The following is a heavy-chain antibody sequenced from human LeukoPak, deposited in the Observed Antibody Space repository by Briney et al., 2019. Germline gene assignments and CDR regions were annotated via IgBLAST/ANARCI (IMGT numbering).Heavy chain of an antibody. CDR1: GYSISSGYY. Sequence: PSETLSLTCTVSGYSISSGYYWGWIRQPPGKGLEWIGSIYHSGSTYYNPSLKSRVTISVDTSKNQFSLKLSSVTAADTAVYYCARDPAGGYYFDYWGQGTLVTVSS. V-gene: IGHV4-38-2*02. CDR2: IYHSGST. J-gene: IGHJ4*02. D-gene: IGHD2-8*02. CDR3: ARDPAGGYYFDY.